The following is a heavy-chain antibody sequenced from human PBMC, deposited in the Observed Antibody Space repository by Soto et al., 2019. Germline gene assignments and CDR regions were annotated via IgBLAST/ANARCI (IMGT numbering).Heavy chain of an antibody. V-gene: IGHV5-51*01. J-gene: IGHJ4*02. CDR2: IYPGDSDT. Sequence: PGESLKISCKGSGYSFTSYWIGWVRQMPGKGLEWMGIIYPGDSDTRYSPSFQGQVTISADKSISTAYLQWSSLKASDTAMYYCARGMRDCSSTSCCFDYWGQGTPVTVSS. CDR3: ARGMRDCSSTSCCFDY. CDR1: GYSFTSYW. D-gene: IGHD2-2*01.